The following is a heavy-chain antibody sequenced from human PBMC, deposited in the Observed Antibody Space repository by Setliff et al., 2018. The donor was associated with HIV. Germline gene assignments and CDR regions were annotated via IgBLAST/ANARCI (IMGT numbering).Heavy chain of an antibody. CDR2: ISSSSSYI. CDR3: ARGPYYYDSSGPFDY. D-gene: IGHD3-22*01. Sequence: GGSLRLSCAASGFTFSRYTMNWVRQAPGKGLEWVSSISSSSSYIYYADSVKGRFTISRDNAKNSLYLQMNSLRAEDTAVYYCARGPYYYDSSGPFDYWGQGTLVTSPQ. V-gene: IGHV3-21*01. CDR1: GFTFSRYT. J-gene: IGHJ4*02.